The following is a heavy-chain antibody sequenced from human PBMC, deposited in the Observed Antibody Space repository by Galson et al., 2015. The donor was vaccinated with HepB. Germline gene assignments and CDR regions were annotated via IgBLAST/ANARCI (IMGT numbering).Heavy chain of an antibody. D-gene: IGHD6-13*01. CDR2: IYSGGST. CDR3: ARERHSSSWPRYRYYGMDV. Sequence: LRLSCAASGFTVSSNYMSWVRQAPGKGLEWVSVIYSGGSTYYADSVKGRFTISRDNSKNTLYLQMNSLRAEDTAVYYCARERHSSSWPRYRYYGMDVWGQGTTVTVSS. CDR1: GFTVSSNY. J-gene: IGHJ6*02. V-gene: IGHV3-66*01.